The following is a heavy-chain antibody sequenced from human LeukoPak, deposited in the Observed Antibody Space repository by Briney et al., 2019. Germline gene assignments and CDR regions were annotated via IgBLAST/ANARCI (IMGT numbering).Heavy chain of an antibody. V-gene: IGHV1-2*04. Sequence: ASVKVSCKASGYTFTGYYMHWVRQAPGQGLEWMGWINPNSGGTNYAQKFQGWVTMTRDTSISTAYMELSRLRSDDTAVYYCARSRGYSYGTPDFDYWGQGTLVTVSS. CDR3: ARSRGYSYGTPDFDY. CDR1: GYTFTGYY. CDR2: INPNSGGT. J-gene: IGHJ4*02. D-gene: IGHD5-18*01.